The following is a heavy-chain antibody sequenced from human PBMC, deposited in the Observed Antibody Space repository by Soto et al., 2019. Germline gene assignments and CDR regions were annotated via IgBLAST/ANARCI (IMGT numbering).Heavy chain of an antibody. J-gene: IGHJ6*02. D-gene: IGHD3-22*01. V-gene: IGHV3-48*03. CDR2: ISSSGSTI. CDR1: GFTFSSYE. Sequence: HPGGSLRLSCGASGFTFSSYEMNWVRQAPGKGLEWVSYISSSGSTIYYADSVKGRFTISRDNAKNSLYLQMNSLRAEDTAVYYCARDLQNYYDSSGYYYYYYGMDVWGQGTTVTVSS. CDR3: ARDLQNYYDSSGYYYYYYGMDV.